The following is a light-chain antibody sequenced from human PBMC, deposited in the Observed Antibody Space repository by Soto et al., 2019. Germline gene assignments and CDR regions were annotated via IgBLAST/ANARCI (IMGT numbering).Light chain of an antibody. V-gene: IGKV3-15*01. CDR3: QQYDNWPTWT. CDR1: QSIGSN. J-gene: IGKJ1*01. CDR2: RAS. Sequence: EIVMTQSPATLSGSPGKRATLSCRASQSIGSNLAWYQHKPGQAPRLLIFRASIRATGIPDRFSGSGSGTAFSITVSCLQSEDFAVYYYQQYDNWPTWTVGQGTKV.